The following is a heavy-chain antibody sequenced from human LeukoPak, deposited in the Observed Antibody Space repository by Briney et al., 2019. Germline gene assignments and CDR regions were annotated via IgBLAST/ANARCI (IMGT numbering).Heavy chain of an antibody. CDR3: ARHGGGSYYYFDY. Sequence: GESLKISCKGSGYSFPSYWIGWVRQLPGKGLEWMGIIYLGDSDTKYGPSFQGQVTISADKSINTAYLQWDSLKASDTAMYYCARHGGGSYYYFDYWGQGTLVTVSA. J-gene: IGHJ4*02. D-gene: IGHD1-26*01. CDR2: IYLGDSDT. V-gene: IGHV5-51*01. CDR1: GYSFPSYW.